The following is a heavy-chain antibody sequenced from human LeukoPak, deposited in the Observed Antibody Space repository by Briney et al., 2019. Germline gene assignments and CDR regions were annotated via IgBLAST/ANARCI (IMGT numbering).Heavy chain of an antibody. J-gene: IGHJ4*02. Sequence: PGGSLRLSCAASGXTFSSYSMNWVRQAPGKGLEWVSSISSSSSYIYYADSVKGRFTISRDNAKNSLYLQMNSLRAEDTAVYYCASALGDIVATIFDYWGQGTLVTVSS. CDR3: ASALGDIVATIFDY. CDR1: GXTFSSYS. D-gene: IGHD5-12*01. V-gene: IGHV3-21*01. CDR2: ISSSSSYI.